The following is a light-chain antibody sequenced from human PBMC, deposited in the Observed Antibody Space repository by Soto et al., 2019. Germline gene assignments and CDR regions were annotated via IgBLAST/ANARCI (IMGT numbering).Light chain of an antibody. Sequence: DLQMTQSPSSLSASVGDGVTITCLSSHTISNYESWYRQEPRNAPRLLISAASSLQSGVPSRFSASGSGTDFTLTISGLQPEDFGTYFCQQTYTYPNSFGQGTKVDI. CDR2: AAS. CDR3: QQTYTYPNS. J-gene: IGKJ1*01. CDR1: HTISNY. V-gene: IGKV1-39*01.